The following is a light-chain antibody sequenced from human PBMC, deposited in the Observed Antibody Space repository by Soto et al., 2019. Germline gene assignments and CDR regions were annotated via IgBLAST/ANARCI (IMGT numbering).Light chain of an antibody. Sequence: IQLTQSPSSLSESVGARFTITRLAIQGIDSYLDWYQQRVGKVPQLLIYQTSILQSGVSSRFRGSGSGTDFTLTISSLQAEDFETYYCQQTRSYPSTFGGGTKVDIK. CDR3: QQTRSYPST. V-gene: IGKV1-9*01. J-gene: IGKJ4*01. CDR2: QTS. CDR1: QGIDSY.